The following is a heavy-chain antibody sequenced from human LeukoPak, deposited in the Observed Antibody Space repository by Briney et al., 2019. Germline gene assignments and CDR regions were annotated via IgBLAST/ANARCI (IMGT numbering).Heavy chain of an antibody. Sequence: PGGSLRLSCAASGFTFSSYAMHWVRQAPGKGLEWVAVISYDGSNKYYADSVKGRFPIPRDNSKHPLYLQVNTVSAEDTAVYYCARDGAVASNYHYYGMDVWGQGTTVTVSS. CDR3: ARDGAVASNYHYYGMDV. J-gene: IGHJ6*02. D-gene: IGHD6-19*01. CDR1: GFTFSSYA. CDR2: ISYDGSNK. V-gene: IGHV3-30-3*01.